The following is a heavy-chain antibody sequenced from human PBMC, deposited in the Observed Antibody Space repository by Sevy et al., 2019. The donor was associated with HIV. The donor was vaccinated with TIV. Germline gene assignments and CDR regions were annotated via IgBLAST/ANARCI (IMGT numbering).Heavy chain of an antibody. Sequence: SETLSLTCTVPGGSINSHYWNWFRQPPGKRLEWIGHIYYTGSTNYNPSLKSRVTISLDASKSWFSLKLSSVAAADTAVYYCARAEFGEPFDYWGQGTLVTVSS. D-gene: IGHD3-10*01. CDR1: GGSINSHY. CDR2: IYYTGST. V-gene: IGHV4-59*11. J-gene: IGHJ4*02. CDR3: ARAEFGEPFDY.